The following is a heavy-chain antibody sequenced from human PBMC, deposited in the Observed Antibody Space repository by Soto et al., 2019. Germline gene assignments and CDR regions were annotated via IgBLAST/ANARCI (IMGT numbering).Heavy chain of an antibody. CDR2: IWYDGSNK. CDR1: GFTFSSYG. CDR3: ARDGTGSSWYVYYPNHYYYYGMDV. D-gene: IGHD6-13*01. Sequence: GGSLRLSCAASGFTFSSYGMHWVRQAPGKGLEWVAVIWYDGSNKYYADSVKGRFTISRDNSKNTLYLQMNSLRAEDTAVYYCARDGTGSSWYVYYPNHYYYYGMDVWGQGTTVTVSS. J-gene: IGHJ6*02. V-gene: IGHV3-33*01.